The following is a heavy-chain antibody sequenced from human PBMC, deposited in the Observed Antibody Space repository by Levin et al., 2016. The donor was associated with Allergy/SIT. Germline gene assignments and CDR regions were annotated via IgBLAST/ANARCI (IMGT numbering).Heavy chain of an antibody. D-gene: IGHD3-22*01. Sequence: GESLKISCAASGFTFSSYAMSWVRQAPGKGLEWVSAISGSGGSTYYADSVKGRFTISRDNSKNTLYLQMNSLRAEDTAVYYCAKDGGYYDSSGYYGPDIYFDYWGQGTLVTVSS. V-gene: IGHV3-23*01. CDR1: GFTFSSYA. CDR2: ISGSGGST. J-gene: IGHJ4*02. CDR3: AKDGGYYDSSGYYGPDIYFDY.